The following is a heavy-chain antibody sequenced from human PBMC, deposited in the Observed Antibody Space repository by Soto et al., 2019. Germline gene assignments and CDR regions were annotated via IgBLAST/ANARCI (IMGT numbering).Heavy chain of an antibody. Sequence: SETLSLTCAVYGGSFSDYFWSWIRQPPGKGLEWIGEINHSGSTNHNPSLKSRVTISVDTSKNQFSLILSSVTAADTAVYYCARPKKYSSGWYGGYFFDYWGQGSLATVSS. J-gene: IGHJ4*02. CDR1: GGSFSDYF. CDR2: INHSGST. D-gene: IGHD6-19*01. V-gene: IGHV4-34*01. CDR3: ARPKKYSSGWYGGYFFDY.